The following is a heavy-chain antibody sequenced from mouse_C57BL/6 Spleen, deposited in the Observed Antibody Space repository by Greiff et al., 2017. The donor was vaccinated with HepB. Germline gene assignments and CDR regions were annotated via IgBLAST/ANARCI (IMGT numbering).Heavy chain of an antibody. Sequence: VQLQQSGPELVKPGASVKISCKASGYAFSSSWMNWVKQRPGKGLEWIGRIYPGDGDTNYNGKFKGKATLTADKSSSTAYMQLSSLTSEDSAVYFCARAYGSSYGGYYYAMDYWGQGTSVTVSS. CDR1: GYAFSSSW. J-gene: IGHJ4*01. CDR3: ARAYGSSYGGYYYAMDY. V-gene: IGHV1-82*01. CDR2: IYPGDGDT. D-gene: IGHD1-1*01.